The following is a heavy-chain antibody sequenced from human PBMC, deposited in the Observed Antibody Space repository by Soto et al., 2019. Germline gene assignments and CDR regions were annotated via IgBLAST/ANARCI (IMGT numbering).Heavy chain of an antibody. CDR3: ARTSMPTAASPAYGMDV. J-gene: IGHJ6*02. CDR2: IYYSGST. Sequence: QVQLQESGPGLVKPSQTLSLTCTVSGGSISSGGYYWSWIRQHPGKGLEWIGYIYYSGSTYYNPSLTSRVTISVDTSKNPFSLKLRSVPAADTAVYYCARTSMPTAASPAYGMDVWGQGTTVTVSS. D-gene: IGHD3-3*02. V-gene: IGHV4-31*03. CDR1: GGSISSGGYY.